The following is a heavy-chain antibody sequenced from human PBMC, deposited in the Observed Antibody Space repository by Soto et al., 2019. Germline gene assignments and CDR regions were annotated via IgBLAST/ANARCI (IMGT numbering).Heavy chain of an antibody. CDR2: IIPILGIA. V-gene: IGHV1-69*04. D-gene: IGHD5-12*01. Sequence: ASVKVSCKASGGTFSSYTISWVRQAPGQGLEWMGRIIPILGIANYAQKFQGRVTITADKSTSTAYMELSSLRSEDTAVYYCARDRSSGYESDYWGQGTLVTVSS. CDR3: ARDRSSGYESDY. J-gene: IGHJ4*02. CDR1: GGTFSSYT.